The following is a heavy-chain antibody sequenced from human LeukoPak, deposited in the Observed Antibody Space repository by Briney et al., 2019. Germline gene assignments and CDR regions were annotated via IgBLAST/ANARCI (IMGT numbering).Heavy chain of an antibody. V-gene: IGHV4-59*12. CDR1: GGSISSYY. Sequence: PSETLSLTCTVSGGSISSYYWSWIRQPPGKGLEWIGYIYYSGSTNYNPSLKSRVTISVDTSKNQFSLKLSSVTAADTAVYYCARAVAGPPRYWGQGTLVTVSS. J-gene: IGHJ4*02. CDR2: IYYSGST. CDR3: ARAVAGPPRY.